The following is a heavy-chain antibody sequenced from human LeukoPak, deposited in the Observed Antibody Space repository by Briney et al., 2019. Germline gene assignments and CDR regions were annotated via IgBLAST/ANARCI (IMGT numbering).Heavy chain of an antibody. V-gene: IGHV4-39*07. Sequence: SETLSLTCTVSGGSISSSSYYWGWIRQPPGKGLEWIGSIYYSGSTYYNPSLKSRVTISVDTSKNQFSLKLSSVTAADTAVYYCASGYYDFWSGPNWFDPWGQGTLVTVSS. J-gene: IGHJ5*02. D-gene: IGHD3-3*01. CDR2: IYYSGST. CDR3: ASGYYDFWSGPNWFDP. CDR1: GGSISSSSYY.